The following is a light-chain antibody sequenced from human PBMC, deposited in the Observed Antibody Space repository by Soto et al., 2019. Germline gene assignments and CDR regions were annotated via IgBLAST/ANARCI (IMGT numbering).Light chain of an antibody. J-gene: IGLJ1*01. CDR2: DVS. Sequence: QSVLTQPASVSGSPGQSITISCTGTSGDVGAYNYVSWYQQHPGKAPRLMIYDVSNRPSGVSDRFSGSKSGNSASLTISGLQAEEEADYYCNSYTTSNVYVFGTGNKLTVL. CDR1: SGDVGAYNY. CDR3: NSYTTSNVYV. V-gene: IGLV2-14*01.